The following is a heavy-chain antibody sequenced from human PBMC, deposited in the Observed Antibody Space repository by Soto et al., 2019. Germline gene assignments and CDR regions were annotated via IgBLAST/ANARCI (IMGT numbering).Heavy chain of an antibody. CDR3: ARGGVSTRTFDY. CDR1: GGSISSSSYY. Sequence: SETLSLTCTVSGGSISSSSYYWGWIRQPPGKGLEWIGSIYYSGNTYYNPSLKSRVTISVDTSKNQFSLKLSSVTAADTAVYYCARGGVSTRTFDYWGQGTPVTVSS. D-gene: IGHD3-3*01. CDR2: IYYSGNT. J-gene: IGHJ4*02. V-gene: IGHV4-39*01.